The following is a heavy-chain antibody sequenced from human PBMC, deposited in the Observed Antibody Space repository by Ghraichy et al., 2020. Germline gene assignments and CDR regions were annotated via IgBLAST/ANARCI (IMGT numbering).Heavy chain of an antibody. J-gene: IGHJ5*02. D-gene: IGHD2-15*01. CDR2: ISGSGGST. CDR3: AKLGGMGSCFSNWFDP. V-gene: IGHV3-23*01. Sequence: GGSLRLSCAASGFTFSSYAMSWVRQAPGKGLEWVSAISGSGGSTYYADSVKGRFTISRDNSKNTLYLQMNSLRAEDTAVYYCAKLGGMGSCFSNWFDPGGQGSLVTVSP. CDR1: GFTFSSYA.